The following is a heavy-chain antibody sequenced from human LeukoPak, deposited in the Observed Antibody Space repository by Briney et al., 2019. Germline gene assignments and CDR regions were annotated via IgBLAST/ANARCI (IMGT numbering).Heavy chain of an antibody. V-gene: IGHV3-21*01. Sequence: GGSLRLSCAASGFTFSSYSMNWVRQAPGKGLEWVSSISSSSSYIYYADSVKSRFTISRDNAKNSLYLQMNSLRAEDTAVYYCARDDVAVAGTLDYWGQGTLVTVSS. CDR1: GFTFSSYS. D-gene: IGHD6-19*01. J-gene: IGHJ4*02. CDR2: ISSSSSYI. CDR3: ARDDVAVAGTLDY.